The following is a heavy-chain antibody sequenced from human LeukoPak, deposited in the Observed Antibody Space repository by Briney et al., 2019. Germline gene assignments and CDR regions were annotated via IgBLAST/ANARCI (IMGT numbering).Heavy chain of an antibody. CDR1: GFTFSSYE. D-gene: IGHD5-18*01. Sequence: GGSLRLSCAASGFTFSSYEMNWVRQAPGKGLEWVGRIKSKTDGGTTDYAAPVKGRFTISRDDSKNTLYLQMNSLKTEDTAVYYCTTDRGYSYGYGYFDYWGQGTLVTVSS. CDR2: IKSKTDGGTT. J-gene: IGHJ4*02. CDR3: TTDRGYSYGYGYFDY. V-gene: IGHV3-15*01.